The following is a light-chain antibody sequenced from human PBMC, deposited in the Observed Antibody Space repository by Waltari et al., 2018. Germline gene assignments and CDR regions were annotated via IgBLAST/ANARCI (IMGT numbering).Light chain of an antibody. J-gene: IGKJ1*01. V-gene: IGKV3-20*01. Sequence: EIVLKQSPGNLSLSLGERATVSCRASQSVRRALAWYQQKPGQAPRLLIYGASTRATGIPDRFSGSGSGTDFSLTISRLEPDDFAVYYCQHYLRLPVTFGQGTTVEI. CDR1: QSVRRA. CDR3: QHYLRLPVT. CDR2: GAS.